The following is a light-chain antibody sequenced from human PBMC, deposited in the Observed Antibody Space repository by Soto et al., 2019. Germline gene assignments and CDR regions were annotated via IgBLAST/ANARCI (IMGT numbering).Light chain of an antibody. J-gene: IGKJ1*01. Sequence: DLVMTQSPLSLTVTPGEPASISCRSSQSLLHSNGYNYLDWYLQKPGQSPQLLIYLGSNRASGVPGRFSATGSGTDFTLKISRVQAEDVGVYYCMQALRTQWTFGQGTKVEIK. V-gene: IGKV2-28*01. CDR1: QSLLHSNGYNY. CDR3: MQALRTQWT. CDR2: LGS.